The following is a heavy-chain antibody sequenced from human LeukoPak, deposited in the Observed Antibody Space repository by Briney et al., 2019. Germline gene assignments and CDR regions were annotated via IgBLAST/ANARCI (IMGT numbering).Heavy chain of an antibody. J-gene: IGHJ4*02. Sequence: PSETLSLTCAVSGASISGSGYYLGWIRQPPGKGLEWIGNIYYTGSTYYNASLQSRVTISIDTSKNQFSLRLNSVTAADTAVYYCARHWRPPSPFYYFDYWGQGTLVTVSS. CDR3: ARHWRPPSPFYYFDY. V-gene: IGHV4-39*01. D-gene: IGHD6-25*01. CDR1: GASISGSGYY. CDR2: IYYTGST.